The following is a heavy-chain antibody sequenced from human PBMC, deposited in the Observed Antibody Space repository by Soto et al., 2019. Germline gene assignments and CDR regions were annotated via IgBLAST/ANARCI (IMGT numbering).Heavy chain of an antibody. Sequence: LGESLKISCKGSGYSFTSYWISWLRQMPGKGLEWMGRIDPSDSYTNYSPSFQGHVTISADKSISTAYLQWSSLKASDTAMYYCARHPHSSIWGMDVWGQGTTVTVSS. CDR3: ARHPHSSIWGMDV. V-gene: IGHV5-10-1*01. CDR1: GYSFTSYW. CDR2: IDPSDSYT. J-gene: IGHJ6*02. D-gene: IGHD3-3*02.